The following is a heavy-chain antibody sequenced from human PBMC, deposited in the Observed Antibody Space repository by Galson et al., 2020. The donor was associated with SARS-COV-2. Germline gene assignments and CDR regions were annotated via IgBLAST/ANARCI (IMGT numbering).Heavy chain of an antibody. Sequence: SLRLSCAASGFTFSSYAMYWVRQAPGKGLEGVAVISYDGSNKYYADSVKGRFTISRDNSKNTLYLQMNSLRAEDTAVYYCARGTFGQYYYGMDVWGHGTTVIVSS. D-gene: IGHD3-16*01. V-gene: IGHV3-30*04. CDR2: ISYDGSNK. CDR3: ARGTFGQYYYGMDV. J-gene: IGHJ6*02. CDR1: GFTFSSYA.